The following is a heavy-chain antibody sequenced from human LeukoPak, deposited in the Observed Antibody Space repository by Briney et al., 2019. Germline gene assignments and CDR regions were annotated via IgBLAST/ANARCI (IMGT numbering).Heavy chain of an antibody. J-gene: IGHJ6*02. CDR1: GFTFSSYS. Sequence: GGSLRLSCAASGFTFSSYSMNWVRQAPGKGLEWVSYISSSSSTIYYADSVKGRFTISRDNAKNSLYLQMNSLRDEDTAVYYCAGEWPGYSSSSGDYYGMDVWGQGTTVTVSS. CDR2: ISSSSSTI. D-gene: IGHD6-13*01. V-gene: IGHV3-48*02. CDR3: AGEWPGYSSSSGDYYGMDV.